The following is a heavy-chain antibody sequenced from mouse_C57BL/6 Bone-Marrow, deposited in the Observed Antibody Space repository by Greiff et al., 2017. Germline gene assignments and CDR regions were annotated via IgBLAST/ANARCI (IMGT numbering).Heavy chain of an antibody. Sequence: EVQLQQSGPELVKPGASVKIPCKASGYTFTDYNMDWVKQSHGKSLEWIGDINPNNGGTIYNQKFKGKATLTVDKSSSTAYMERRSLTSDDTAVYYCARSYYGNYVYWYFDVWGTGTTVTVSS. CDR2: INPNNGGT. V-gene: IGHV1-18*01. D-gene: IGHD2-10*01. J-gene: IGHJ1*03. CDR1: GYTFTDYN. CDR3: ARSYYGNYVYWYFDV.